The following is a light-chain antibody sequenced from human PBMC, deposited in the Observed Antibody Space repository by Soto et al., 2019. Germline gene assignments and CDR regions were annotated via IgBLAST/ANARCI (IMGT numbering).Light chain of an antibody. Sequence: EIVLTQSPGTLSLSPGERATLSWRASQSVSSSYLAWYQQKPGQAPRLLIYGASSRATGIPDRFSGSGSGTDFTLTISRLEPEDFAVYYCQQYGSSPSWTFGQGTKVDIK. CDR1: QSVSSSY. CDR3: QQYGSSPSWT. J-gene: IGKJ1*01. V-gene: IGKV3-20*01. CDR2: GAS.